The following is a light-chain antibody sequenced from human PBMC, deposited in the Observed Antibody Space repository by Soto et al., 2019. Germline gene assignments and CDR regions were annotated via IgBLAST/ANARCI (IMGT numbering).Light chain of an antibody. Sequence: IVMTQSPATLSVSPGERATLSCRASQSVGSNLAWYQQKPGQAPRLPIYGASTRATDIPSRFSGRGSGTEFTLTVSSLQSEDFAVYYCKQYNKWPRTFGQGTKVEIX. CDR1: QSVGSN. J-gene: IGKJ1*01. CDR2: GAS. V-gene: IGKV3-15*01. CDR3: KQYNKWPRT.